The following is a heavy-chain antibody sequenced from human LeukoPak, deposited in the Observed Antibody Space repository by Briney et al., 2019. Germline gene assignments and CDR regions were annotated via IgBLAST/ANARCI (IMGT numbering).Heavy chain of an antibody. CDR1: GGSISSYY. Sequence: KASETLSLTCTVPGGSISSYYWSWIRQPPGKGLEWSGYIYYSGSTNYNPSLKSRVTISVDTSKNQFSLKLSSVTAADTAVYYCARAGRSSGWYGRDYFDYWGQGTLVTVSS. V-gene: IGHV4-59*01. D-gene: IGHD6-19*01. CDR2: IYYSGST. CDR3: ARAGRSSGWYGRDYFDY. J-gene: IGHJ4*02.